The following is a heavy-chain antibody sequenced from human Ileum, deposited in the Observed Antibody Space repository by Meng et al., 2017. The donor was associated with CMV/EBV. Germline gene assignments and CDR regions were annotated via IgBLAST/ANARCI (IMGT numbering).Heavy chain of an antibody. CDR3: ARVSSATSRNSFDI. D-gene: IGHD3-10*01. Sequence: QVKAWESAPGPVKPSQTLSLTCTVSGGSINSGSHYWSWIRQPAGKGLEWIGRIYSSGGTNYNASLRSRVTISVDTSKNQFSLKLSSVAASDTAVYYCARVSSATSRNSFDIWGQGTMVTVSS. CDR1: GGSINSGSHY. CDR2: IYSSGGT. J-gene: IGHJ3*02. V-gene: IGHV4-61*02.